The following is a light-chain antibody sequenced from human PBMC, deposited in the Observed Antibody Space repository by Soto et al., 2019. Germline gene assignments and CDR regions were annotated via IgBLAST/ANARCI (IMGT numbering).Light chain of an antibody. Sequence: QSALTQPASVSGSPGQSITISCTGTSSDVGGYKYVSWYQQHPGKAPKLMIYDVSHRPSGVSNRFSGSKSGNTASLTISGLQAEGEEYYSCSSYTSSSTRWLFGGGTKLTVL. V-gene: IGLV2-14*01. J-gene: IGLJ3*02. CDR1: SSDVGGYKY. CDR3: SSYTSSSTRWL. CDR2: DVS.